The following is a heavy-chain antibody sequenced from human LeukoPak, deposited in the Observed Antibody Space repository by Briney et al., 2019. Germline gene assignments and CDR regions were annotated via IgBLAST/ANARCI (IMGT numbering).Heavy chain of an antibody. CDR2: ISYDGSNK. D-gene: IGHD3-16*01. CDR1: GFTFSSYA. J-gene: IGHJ4*02. CDR3: ARGLSEFDY. Sequence: PGGSLRLSCAASGFTFSSYAMHWVRQAPGKGLEWVAVISYDGSNKYYADSVKGRFTISRDNSKNTLYLQMNSLRAEDTAVYYCARGLSEFDYWGQGTLVTVSS. V-gene: IGHV3-30*14.